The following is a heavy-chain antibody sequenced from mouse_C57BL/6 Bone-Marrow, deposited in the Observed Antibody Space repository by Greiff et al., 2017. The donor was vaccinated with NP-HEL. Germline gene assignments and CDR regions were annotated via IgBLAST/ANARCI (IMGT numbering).Heavy chain of an antibody. J-gene: IGHJ3*01. V-gene: IGHV2-5*01. CDR1: GFSLTSYG. CDR2: IWRGGST. D-gene: IGHD2-2*01. Sequence: VKLQESGPGLVQPSQSLSITCTVSGFSLTSYGVHWVRQSPGKGLEWLGVIWRGGSTDYNAAFMSRLSITKDNSKSQVFFKMNSLQADDTAIYYCAKKVYGYGWFAYWGQGTLVTVSA. CDR3: AKKVYGYGWFAY.